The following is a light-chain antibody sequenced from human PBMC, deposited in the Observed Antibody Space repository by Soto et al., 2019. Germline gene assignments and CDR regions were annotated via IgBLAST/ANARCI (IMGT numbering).Light chain of an antibody. J-gene: IGKJ4*01. CDR3: QQRSNWPLT. V-gene: IGKV3-11*01. CDR1: QSVGSS. Sequence: EVVLTQSPATLSLSPGERATLSCRASQSVGSSLAWYQQKPGQAPRLLIYGASNMATGIPARFRGSGSGTDFTLTISSLEPEDFAVYYCQQRSNWPLTFGGGTKVEIK. CDR2: GAS.